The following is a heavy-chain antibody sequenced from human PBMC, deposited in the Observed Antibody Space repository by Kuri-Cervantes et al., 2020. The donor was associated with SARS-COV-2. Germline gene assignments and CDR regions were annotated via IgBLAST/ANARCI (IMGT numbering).Heavy chain of an antibody. D-gene: IGHD2-21*01. V-gene: IGHV3-30-3*01. CDR1: GFTFSNAR. CDR2: ISYDGSNK. J-gene: IGHJ4*02. CDR3: ARDRVGVHDS. Sequence: LSLTCAASGFTFSNARMSWVRQAPGKGLEWVAVISYDGSNKDYTASGKGRFTISRDNSQNTLYLQMKSLRTEDTALYYCARDRVGVHDSWGQGTLVTVSS.